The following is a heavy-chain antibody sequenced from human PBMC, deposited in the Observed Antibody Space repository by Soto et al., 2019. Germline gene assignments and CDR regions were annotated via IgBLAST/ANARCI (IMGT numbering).Heavy chain of an antibody. Sequence: PSETLSLTCAVYGGSFSGYYWSWIRQPPGKGLEWTGEINHSGSTNYNPSLKSRVTISVDTSKNQFSLKLSSVTAADTAVYYCARGLGSGRDYYYYYGMDVWGQGTTVTAP. CDR2: INHSGST. CDR3: ARGLGSGRDYYYYYGMDV. J-gene: IGHJ6*02. D-gene: IGHD3-10*01. V-gene: IGHV4-34*01. CDR1: GGSFSGYY.